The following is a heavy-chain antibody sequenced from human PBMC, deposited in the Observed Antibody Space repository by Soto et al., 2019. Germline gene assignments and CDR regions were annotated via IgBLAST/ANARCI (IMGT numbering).Heavy chain of an antibody. J-gene: IGHJ6*02. V-gene: IGHV6-1*01. CDR2: TYYRSKWYN. D-gene: IGHD2-2*01. CDR3: ARANIVLVPAAMNYYYYYYGMDV. Sequence: SQTLSLTCAISGDSVSSNSAAWNWIRQSPSRGLEWLGRTYYRSKWYNDYAVSVKSRITINPDASKNQFSLQLNSVTPEGTAVYYCARANIVLVPAAMNYYYYYYGMDVWGQGTTVTVSS. CDR1: GDSVSSNSAA.